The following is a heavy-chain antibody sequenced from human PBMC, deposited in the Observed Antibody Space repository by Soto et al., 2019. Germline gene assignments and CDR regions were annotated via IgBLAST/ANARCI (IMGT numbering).Heavy chain of an antibody. CDR1: GFTFSSYS. D-gene: IGHD3-10*01. Sequence: GESLKISCAASGFTFSSYSMNWVRQAPGKGLEWVSSISSSSSYIYYADSVKGRFTISRDNAKNSLYLQMNSLRAEDTAVYYCARAPYYYGSADAFDIWGQGTMVTVSS. CDR2: ISSSSSYI. J-gene: IGHJ3*02. CDR3: ARAPYYYGSADAFDI. V-gene: IGHV3-21*01.